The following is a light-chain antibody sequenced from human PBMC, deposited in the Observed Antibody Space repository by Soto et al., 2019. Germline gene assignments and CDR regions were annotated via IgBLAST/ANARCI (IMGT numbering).Light chain of an antibody. V-gene: IGKV1-33*01. J-gene: IGKJ4*01. CDR2: DAS. CDR1: QDISNY. CDR3: QQYDNLPLT. Sequence: DIKMTQSRSSLAASVGDRVTNTNQASQDISNYLNWYQQKPGKAPKLLIYDASNLETGVPSRFSGSGSGTDFTFTIRRSQPDDIATYYCQQYDNLPLTFGVGTKVDIK.